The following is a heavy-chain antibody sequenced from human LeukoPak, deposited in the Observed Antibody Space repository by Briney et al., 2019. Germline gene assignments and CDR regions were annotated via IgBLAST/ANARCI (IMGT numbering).Heavy chain of an antibody. J-gene: IGHJ6*02. CDR1: GGTFSSYA. CDR3: AGGVGPRYGMDV. D-gene: IGHD3-16*01. Sequence: ASVKVSCKASGGTFSSYAISWVRQAPGQGLEWMGIINPSGGSTSYAQKFQGRVTMTRDTSTSTVYMELSSLRSEDTAVYYCAGGVGPRYGMDVWGQGTTVTVSS. CDR2: INPSGGST. V-gene: IGHV1-46*01.